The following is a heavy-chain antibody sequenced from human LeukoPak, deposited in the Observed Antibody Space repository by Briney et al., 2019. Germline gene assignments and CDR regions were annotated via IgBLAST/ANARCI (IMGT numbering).Heavy chain of an antibody. CDR3: ARNRGSGYGMDV. CDR2: ISSSSSYI. V-gene: IGHV3-21*01. D-gene: IGHD1-14*01. J-gene: IGHJ6*02. CDR1: GFTFSSYS. Sequence: GGSPRLSCAASGFTFSSYSMNWVRQAPGKGLEWVSSISSSSSYIYYADSVKGRFTISRDNAKNSLYLQMNSLRAEDTAVYYCARNRGSGYGMDVWGLGTTVTVSS.